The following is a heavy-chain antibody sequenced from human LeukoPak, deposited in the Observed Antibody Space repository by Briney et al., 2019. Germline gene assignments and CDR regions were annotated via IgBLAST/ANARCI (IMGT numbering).Heavy chain of an antibody. V-gene: IGHV2-5*02. Sequence: KESGPTLAKPTQTLTLTCTFSGFSLSTSGVGVGWIRQPPGKALEWLALIYWDDDKSYSPSLKSRLTITKDTSKNQVVLTMTNMDPVDTATYYCAHSEQWLVPYYFDYWGQGTLVTVSS. CDR2: IYWDDDK. CDR3: AHSEQWLVPYYFDY. D-gene: IGHD6-19*01. J-gene: IGHJ4*02. CDR1: GFSLSTSGVG.